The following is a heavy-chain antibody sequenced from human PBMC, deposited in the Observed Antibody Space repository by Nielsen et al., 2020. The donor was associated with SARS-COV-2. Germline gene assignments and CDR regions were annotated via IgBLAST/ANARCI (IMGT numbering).Heavy chain of an antibody. V-gene: IGHV3-30*04. CDR3: ARDLYSSSSYGWFDP. Sequence: GESLKISCAASGFTFSFYAIYWVRQAPGKGLEWVADISYDGRNKQYADSVRGRFTISRDNSKNTRCLQMNSLRAEDTAVYYCARDLYSSSSYGWFDPWGQGTLVTVSS. D-gene: IGHD6-6*01. CDR2: ISYDGRNK. CDR1: GFTFSFYA. J-gene: IGHJ5*02.